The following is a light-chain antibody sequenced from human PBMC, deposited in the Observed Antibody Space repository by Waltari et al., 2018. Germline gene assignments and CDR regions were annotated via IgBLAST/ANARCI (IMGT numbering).Light chain of an antibody. Sequence: WSQQHPDKAPKLIIYDVSEWPSGVSNRFSASKSGDTASLTISGLQAEDEADYYCSSYTSSNTWVFGGGTKVTVL. V-gene: IGLV2-14*04. CDR2: DVS. CDR3: SSYTSSNTWV. J-gene: IGLJ3*02.